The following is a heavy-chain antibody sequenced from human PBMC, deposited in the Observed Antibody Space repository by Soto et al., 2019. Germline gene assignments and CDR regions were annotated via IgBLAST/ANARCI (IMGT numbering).Heavy chain of an antibody. D-gene: IGHD2-15*01. Sequence: ASVKVSCKASGYTFTSYYMHWVRQAPGQGLEWMGIINPSGGSTSYAQKFQGRVTMTRDTSTSTAYMELRSLRSEDTAVYYCARAILGYCSGGSCYSGPNYYYYMDVWGKGTTVTVSS. CDR1: GYTFTSYY. CDR2: INPSGGST. CDR3: ARAILGYCSGGSCYSGPNYYYYMDV. J-gene: IGHJ6*03. V-gene: IGHV1-46*01.